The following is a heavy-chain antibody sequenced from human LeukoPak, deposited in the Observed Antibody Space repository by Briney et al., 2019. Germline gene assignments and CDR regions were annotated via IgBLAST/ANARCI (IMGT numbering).Heavy chain of an antibody. Sequence: PGGSLRLSCAASGFTFSSYAMSWVRQAPGKGLEWVSAISGSGGSTYYADSVKGRFTISRDNSKNTLYLQMNSLRAEDTAVYYCAKYPDYYDSSGYYFGWGQGPMVTVSS. CDR3: AKYPDYYDSSGYYFG. V-gene: IGHV3-23*01. J-gene: IGHJ3*01. CDR1: GFTFSSYA. D-gene: IGHD3-22*01. CDR2: ISGSGGST.